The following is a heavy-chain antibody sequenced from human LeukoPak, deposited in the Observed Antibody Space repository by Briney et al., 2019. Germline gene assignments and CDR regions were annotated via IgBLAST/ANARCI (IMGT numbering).Heavy chain of an antibody. V-gene: IGHV3-21*01. J-gene: IGHJ4*02. D-gene: IGHD2-15*01. CDR3: ARDYGGPHYFDY. CDR2: ITTATSSYI. Sequence: GGPLRLSCAASGFTFSSHDMNWVRQAPGQGLEWVSSITTATSSYIYYADSVKGRFTISRDDAQNSLYLQMDSLRAEDTAVYYCARDYGGPHYFDYWGQGTLVTVSS. CDR1: GFTFSSHD.